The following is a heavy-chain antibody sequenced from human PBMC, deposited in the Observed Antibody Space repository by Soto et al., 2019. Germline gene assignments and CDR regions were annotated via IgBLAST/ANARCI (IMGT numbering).Heavy chain of an antibody. CDR2: INPNSGGT. CDR1: GYTFSDYY. CDR3: AIEPATAKPEGVDF. J-gene: IGHJ4*02. Sequence: ASVKVSCKASGYTFSDYYIHWVRQAPGQGLEWMGWINPNSGGTKYAPKFQGGVTMTRDPSITTAYMELSRLRSGDTAVYYCAIEPATAKPEGVDFWGQGTLVTVSS. D-gene: IGHD1-1*01. V-gene: IGHV1-2*02.